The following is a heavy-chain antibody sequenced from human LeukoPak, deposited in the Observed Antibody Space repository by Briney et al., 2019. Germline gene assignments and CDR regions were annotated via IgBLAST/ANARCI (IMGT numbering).Heavy chain of an antibody. CDR1: GDSVSSNSAA. V-gene: IGHV6-1*01. CDR2: TYYRSKWYN. D-gene: IGHD3-22*01. CDR3: ARADGHYDSSGSFDY. Sequence: SQTLSLTCAISGDSVSSNSAAWHWIRQSPSRGLEWLGRTYYRSKWYNDYAVSVKSRITINPDTSKNQFSLKLSSVTAADTAVYYCARADGHYDSSGSFDYWGQGTLVTVSS. J-gene: IGHJ4*02.